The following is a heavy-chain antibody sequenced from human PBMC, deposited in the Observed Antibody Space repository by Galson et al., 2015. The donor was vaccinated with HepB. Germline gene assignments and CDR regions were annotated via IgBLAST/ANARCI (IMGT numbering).Heavy chain of an antibody. D-gene: IGHD2-2*01. V-gene: IGHV1-2*02. Sequence: SVKVSCKASGYTFTGYYMHWVRQAPGQGLEWMGWINPNSGGTNYAQKFQGRVTMTRDTSISTAYMELSRLRSDDTAVYYCARVAIVVVPAAPRSYYFDYWGQGTLVTVSS. CDR1: GYTFTGYY. CDR2: INPNSGGT. J-gene: IGHJ4*02. CDR3: ARVAIVVVPAAPRSYYFDY.